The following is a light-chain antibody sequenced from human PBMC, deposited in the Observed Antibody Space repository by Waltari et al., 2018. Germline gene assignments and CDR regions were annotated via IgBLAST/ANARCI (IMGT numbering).Light chain of an antibody. CDR1: QSVSSS. J-gene: IGKJ2*01. CDR2: GAA. V-gene: IGKV3-20*01. CDR3: LQYLSSPHT. Sequence: EIVLTQSPDTLSLSPGERATLSCRARQSVSSSLAWYQQKPGQAPGRLFYGAANRATGIPDRFSGGGSGTDFTLTISRLEPEYFVVYYCLQYLSSPHTFGQGTKLEIK.